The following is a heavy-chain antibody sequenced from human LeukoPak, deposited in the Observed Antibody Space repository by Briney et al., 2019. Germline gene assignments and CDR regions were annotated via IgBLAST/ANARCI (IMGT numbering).Heavy chain of an antibody. CDR2: IYYSGST. D-gene: IGHD6-13*01. V-gene: IGHV4-59*01. CDR3: AREVVAAAGTVDY. CDR1: GESISNYY. J-gene: IGHJ4*02. Sequence: SETLSLTCAVSGESISNYYWSWIRQPPGKGLERIGYIYYSGSTNYNPSLKSRVTISVDTSKNQFSLKLSSVTAADTAVYYCAREVVAAAGTVDYWGQGALVIVSS.